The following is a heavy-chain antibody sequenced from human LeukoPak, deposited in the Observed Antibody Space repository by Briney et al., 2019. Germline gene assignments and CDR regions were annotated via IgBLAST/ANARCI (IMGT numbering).Heavy chain of an antibody. CDR1: GGTFSSNA. J-gene: IGHJ4*02. CDR3: ARGRLIGAPDERYYLDY. V-gene: IGHV1-69*10. CDR2: VIPIFNIV. D-gene: IGHD2-2*01. Sequence: SVKVSCKVSGGTFSSNAISWVRQAPGQGLEWMGGVIPIFNIVNYAQKFQGRVTIIADKSASTAYMELSSLRFEDTAVYYCARGRLIGAPDERYYLDYWGQGTLVTVSS.